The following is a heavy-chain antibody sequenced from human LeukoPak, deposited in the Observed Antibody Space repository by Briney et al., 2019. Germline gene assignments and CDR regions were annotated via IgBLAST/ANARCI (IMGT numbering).Heavy chain of an antibody. V-gene: IGHV3-23*01. Sequence: GGSLRLSCAVSGITLSNYGMSWVRQAPGKGLEWAAGISGSGGSTNYADSVKGRFTISPDNPTNTLFLQMNSLRAEDTAVYFCAKRGVVIRVILVGFHREAYYFDSWGQGALVTVSS. CDR3: AKRGVVIRVILVGFHREAYYFDS. CDR2: ISGSGGST. D-gene: IGHD2-21*01. CDR1: GITLSNYG. J-gene: IGHJ4*02.